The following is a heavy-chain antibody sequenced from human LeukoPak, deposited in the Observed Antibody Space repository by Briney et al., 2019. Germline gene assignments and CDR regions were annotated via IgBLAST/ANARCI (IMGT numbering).Heavy chain of an antibody. CDR3: PRTTSYYGSGTFYSVGPFDS. V-gene: IGHV3-30*01. CDR1: GFTFRGYA. J-gene: IGHJ4*01. Sequence: QPGGSLRLSCVASGFTFRGYALHWLRLAPGQGLEWVAVVSNDGQNTFYSDSVRGRFTISRDNSRDTLYLQMDGLRAADTGLYFCPRTTSYYGSGTFYSVGPFDSWGHGTLVTVSS. D-gene: IGHD3-10*01. CDR2: VSNDGQNT.